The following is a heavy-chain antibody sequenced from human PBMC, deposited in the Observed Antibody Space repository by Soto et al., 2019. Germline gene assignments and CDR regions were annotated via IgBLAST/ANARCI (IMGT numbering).Heavy chain of an antibody. V-gene: IGHV1-18*01. CDR2: ISAYNGNT. J-gene: IGHJ6*02. Sequence: ASVEVSCKXSGGTFSSYAISWVRQAPGQGLEWMGWISAYNGNTNYAQKLQGRVTMTTDTSTSTAYMELRSLRSDDTAVYYCARTYYDFWSGYPRAYYYYGMDVWGQGTTVTVSS. CDR3: ARTYYDFWSGYPRAYYYYGMDV. D-gene: IGHD3-3*01. CDR1: GGTFSSYA.